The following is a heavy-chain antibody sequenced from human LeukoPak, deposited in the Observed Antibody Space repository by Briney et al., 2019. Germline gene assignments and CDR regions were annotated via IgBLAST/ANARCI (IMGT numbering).Heavy chain of an antibody. CDR3: AKDAGRWLQEPDAFDI. J-gene: IGHJ3*02. CDR1: GFIFSDYG. D-gene: IGHD5-24*01. CDR2: ISSDGTDQ. Sequence: PGGSLRLSCEASGFIFSDYGIHWVRQAPGKGLEWVSVISSDGTDQYYADSVKGRFTISRDNSKSTLYLQMNSLRAEDTAVYYCAKDAGRWLQEPDAFDIWGQGTMVTVSS. V-gene: IGHV3-30*18.